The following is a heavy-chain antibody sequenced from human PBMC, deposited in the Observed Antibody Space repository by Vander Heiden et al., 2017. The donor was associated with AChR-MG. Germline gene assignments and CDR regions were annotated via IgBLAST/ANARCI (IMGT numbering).Heavy chain of an antibody. V-gene: IGHV4-34*01. J-gene: IGHJ6*02. CDR2: INHSGST. Sequence: QLQLQQWGPRLLKPSATLSPTCAVYGGSFSGYYWSWIRQPPGKGLEWIGEINHSGSTNYNPSLKSRVTISVDTSKNQFSLKLSSVTAADTAVYYCARKDTAMVYYYYGMDVWGQGTTVTVSS. CDR1: GGSFSGYY. D-gene: IGHD5-18*01. CDR3: ARKDTAMVYYYYGMDV.